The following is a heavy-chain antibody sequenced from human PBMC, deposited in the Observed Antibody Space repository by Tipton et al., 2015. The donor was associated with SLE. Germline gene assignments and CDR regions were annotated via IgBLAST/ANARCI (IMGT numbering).Heavy chain of an antibody. V-gene: IGHV4-30-2*01. CDR1: GGSISSGGYS. J-gene: IGHJ4*02. CDR3: ARGPRITRFDY. D-gene: IGHD3-3*01. CDR2: IYHSGST. Sequence: TLSLTCAVSGGSISSGGYSWSWIRQPPGKGLEWIGYIYHSGSTYYNPSLKSRVTISVDTSKNQFSLKLSSVTAADTAVYYCARGPRITRFDYWGQGTLVTVSS.